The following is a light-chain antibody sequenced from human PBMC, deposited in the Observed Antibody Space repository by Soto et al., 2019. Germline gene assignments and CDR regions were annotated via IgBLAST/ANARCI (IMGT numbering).Light chain of an antibody. CDR3: QQYGSSPLT. V-gene: IGKV3-20*01. Sequence: EIVLTQSPGTLSLSPGERATLSCRASQSVSSSYLAWYQQKPGQAPRLLIYGASSRATGIPDRLSGSGSGTDFTLTISRLEPEDFAVYYCQQYGSSPLTFGGGTKVAIK. CDR2: GAS. CDR1: QSVSSSY. J-gene: IGKJ4*01.